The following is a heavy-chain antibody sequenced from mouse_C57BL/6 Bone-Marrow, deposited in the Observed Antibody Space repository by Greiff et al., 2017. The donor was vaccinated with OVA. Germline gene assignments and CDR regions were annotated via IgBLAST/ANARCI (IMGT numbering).Heavy chain of an antibody. CDR3: ARVDYSNWYCDV. V-gene: IGHV5-4*03. CDR1: GFTFSSYA. CDR2: ISDGGSYT. D-gene: IGHD2-4*01. Sequence: DVMLVESGGGLVKPGGSLKLSCAASGFTFSSYAMSWVRQTPEQRLEWVATISDGGSYTYYPDKVKGRFTMSRDNAKNNLYLQMSHLKSEDAAMYYCARVDYSNWYCDVWGTGTTVTVSS. J-gene: IGHJ1*03.